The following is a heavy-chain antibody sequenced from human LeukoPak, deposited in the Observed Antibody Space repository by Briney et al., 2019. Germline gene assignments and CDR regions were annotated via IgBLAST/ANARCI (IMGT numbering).Heavy chain of an antibody. V-gene: IGHV1-18*01. D-gene: IGHD3-3*01. CDR1: GYTFTSYG. CDR3: ARAVQSGYDFWSGYYPHPSYYFDY. CDR2: ISAYNGNT. Sequence: GASVKVSCKASGYTFTSYGISWVRQAPGQGLEWMGWISAYNGNTNYAQKLQGRVTMATDTSTSTAYMELRSLRSDDTAVYYCARAVQSGYDFWSGYYPHPSYYFDYWGQGTLVTVSS. J-gene: IGHJ4*02.